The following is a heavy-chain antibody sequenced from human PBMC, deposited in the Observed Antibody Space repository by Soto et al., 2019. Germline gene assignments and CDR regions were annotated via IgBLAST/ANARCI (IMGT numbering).Heavy chain of an antibody. V-gene: IGHV4-30-4*01. J-gene: IGHJ5*02. CDR2: IYYSGST. Sequence: PSETLSLPCTVSGGSISSGDYYWSWIRQPPGKGLEWIGYIYYSGSTYYNPSLKSRVTISVDTSKNQFSLKLSSVTAADTAVYYCARSLPPGYCSSTSCYTGINWFDPWGQGTLVTVSS. CDR1: GGSISSGDYY. D-gene: IGHD2-2*02. CDR3: ARSLPPGYCSSTSCYTGINWFDP.